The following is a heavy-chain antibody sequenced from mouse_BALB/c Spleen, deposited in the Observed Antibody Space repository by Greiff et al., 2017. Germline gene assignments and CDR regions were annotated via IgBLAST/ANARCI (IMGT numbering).Heavy chain of an antibody. V-gene: IGHV1S41*01. CDR2: IAPGSGST. Sequence: DLVKPGASVKLSCKASGYTFTSYWINWIKQRPGQGLEWIVRIAPGSGSTYYNETFKGKATLTVDTSSSTTYIQLSSLSSEDSAVYFCARGVIYYGNYAFAYWGQGTLVTVSA. CDR3: ARGVIYYGNYAFAY. CDR1: GYTFTSYW. J-gene: IGHJ3*01. D-gene: IGHD2-1*01.